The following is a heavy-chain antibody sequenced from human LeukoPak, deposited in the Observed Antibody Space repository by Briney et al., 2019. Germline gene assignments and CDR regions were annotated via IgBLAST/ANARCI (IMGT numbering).Heavy chain of an antibody. CDR1: GFTFSSYA. CDR3: AKGGLKIIAVAGMLDY. J-gene: IGHJ4*02. Sequence: GGSLRLSCAASGFTFSSYAMSWVRQAPGKGLEWVSAISGSGGSTYYADSVKGRFTISRDNSKNTLYLQMNSLRAEDTAVYYCAKGGLKIIAVAGMLDYWGQGTLATVSS. V-gene: IGHV3-23*01. D-gene: IGHD6-19*01. CDR2: ISGSGGST.